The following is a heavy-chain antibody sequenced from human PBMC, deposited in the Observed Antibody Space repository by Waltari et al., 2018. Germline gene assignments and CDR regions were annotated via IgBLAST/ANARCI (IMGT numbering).Heavy chain of an antibody. J-gene: IGHJ4*02. Sequence: QVQLQESGPGLVKPSQTLSLTCTVSGGSISSGSYYWSWIRQPAGKGLEWIGRIYTSGSTNYNPPLKSLVTISVDPSKNQFSLKLSSVTAADTAVYYCARDLDWDRALGYWGQGTLVTVSS. V-gene: IGHV4-61*02. CDR2: IYTSGST. CDR3: ARDLDWDRALGY. CDR1: GGSISSGSYY. D-gene: IGHD3-9*01.